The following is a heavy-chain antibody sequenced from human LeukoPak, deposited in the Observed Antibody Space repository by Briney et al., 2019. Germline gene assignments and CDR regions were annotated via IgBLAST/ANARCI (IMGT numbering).Heavy chain of an antibody. CDR2: ISSGGYNT. V-gene: IGHV3-23*01. D-gene: IGHD2-15*01. CDR3: AKPFTVIAPNWFDP. Sequence: ETLSLTCAVYGSFSAYYWSWVRQAPGMGLEWVSAISSGGYNTYYADSVKGRFTISRDNSKNTLYLQMNSLRADDTAVYYCAKPFTVIAPNWFDPWGQGTLVTVSS. J-gene: IGHJ5*02. CDR1: GSFSAYY.